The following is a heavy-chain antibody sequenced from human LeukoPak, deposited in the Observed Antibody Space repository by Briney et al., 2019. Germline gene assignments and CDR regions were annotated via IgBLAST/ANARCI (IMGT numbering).Heavy chain of an antibody. V-gene: IGHV3-74*01. CDR1: GFTFSSYW. CDR3: ARNRAPTHY. J-gene: IGHJ4*02. Sequence: GGSLRLSCAASGFTFSSYWMDWVRHAPGEGVVWVSRINRDGRSTIYADSVKGRDTISRDNAKTTLYLQMNTLRAEDTAVYDCARNRAPTHYSGQGKLVTASS. D-gene: IGHD2/OR15-2a*01. CDR2: INRDGRST.